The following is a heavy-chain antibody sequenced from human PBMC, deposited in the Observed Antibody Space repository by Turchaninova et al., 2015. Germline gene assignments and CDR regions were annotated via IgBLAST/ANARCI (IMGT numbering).Heavy chain of an antibody. CDR3: AKAAAGSYYYYYYGMDV. V-gene: IGHV4-34*01. J-gene: IGHJ6*02. CDR2: INHSGST. Sequence: QVQPQQWGAGLLKPSETLSLPGAVYGGSFRRYYWSWIPRPPGKGLEWIGEINHSGSTNYNPSLKSRVTISVDTSKNQFSLKLSSVTAADTAVYYCAKAAAGSYYYYYYGMDVWGQGTTVTVSS. CDR1: GGSFRRYY. D-gene: IGHD6-13*01.